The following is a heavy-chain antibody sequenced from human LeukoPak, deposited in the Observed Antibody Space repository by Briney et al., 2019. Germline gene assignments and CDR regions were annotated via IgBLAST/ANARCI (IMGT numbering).Heavy chain of an antibody. CDR1: GFTSSSYA. D-gene: IGHD3-10*01. Sequence: GGSLRLSCAASGFTSSSYAMSWVRQAPGKGLEWVSAISGSGGSTYYADSVKGRFTISRDNSKNTLYLQMNSLRAEDTAVYYCAKGQITMVRGVISYTSLDYWGQGTLVTVSS. CDR2: ISGSGGST. V-gene: IGHV3-23*01. CDR3: AKGQITMVRGVISYTSLDY. J-gene: IGHJ4*02.